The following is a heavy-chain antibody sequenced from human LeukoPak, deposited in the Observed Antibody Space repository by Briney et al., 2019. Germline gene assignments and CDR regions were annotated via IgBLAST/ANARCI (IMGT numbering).Heavy chain of an antibody. V-gene: IGHV4-4*07. CDR1: GGSITSYY. J-gene: IGHJ4*02. Sequence: KTSETLSLTCTVSGGSITSYYWSWIRQPAGKGLEWIGRIYTRGSTNYNPSLKSRVTVSVDTSRNQFSLKLTSVTAADTAVYYCAGEGHYYGSTGYYYGGEDYWGQGTLVTVSS. CDR2: IYTRGST. CDR3: AGEGHYYGSTGYYYGGEDY. D-gene: IGHD3-22*01.